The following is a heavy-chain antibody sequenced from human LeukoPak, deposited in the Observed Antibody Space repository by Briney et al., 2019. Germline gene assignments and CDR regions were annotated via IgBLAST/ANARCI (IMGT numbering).Heavy chain of an antibody. CDR2: ISSSRNYI. V-gene: IGHV3-21*01. J-gene: IGHJ4*02. Sequence: GGSLRLSCAASGFTFSSYSMNWVRQAPGKGLEWDSYISSSRNYIFYADSVKGRFTISRDNSKNTLYLQMNSLRAEDTAVYYCAKDKLPYSSGWPFDYWGQGTLVTVSS. CDR1: GFTFSSYS. D-gene: IGHD6-19*01. CDR3: AKDKLPYSSGWPFDY.